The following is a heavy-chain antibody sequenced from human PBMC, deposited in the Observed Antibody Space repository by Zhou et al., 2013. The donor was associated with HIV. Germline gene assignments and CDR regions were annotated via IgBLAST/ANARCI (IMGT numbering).Heavy chain of an antibody. CDR3: ATSGGRYDSSGYYYVGGYY. CDR2: FDPEDGET. J-gene: IGHJ4*02. Sequence: QVQLVQSGAEVKKPGASVKVSCKVSGYTLTELSMHWVRQAPGKGLEWMGGFDPEDGETIYAQKFQGRVTMTEDTSTDTAYMELSSLRSEDTAVYYCATSGGRYDSSGYYYVGGYYWGQGTLVTVSS. D-gene: IGHD3-22*01. V-gene: IGHV1-24*01. CDR1: GYTLTELS.